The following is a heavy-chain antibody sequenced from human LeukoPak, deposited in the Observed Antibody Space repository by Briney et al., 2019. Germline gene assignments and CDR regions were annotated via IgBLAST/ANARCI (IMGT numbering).Heavy chain of an antibody. J-gene: IGHJ5*02. Sequence: SETLSLTCAVYGGSFSGYYRSWIRQPPGKELEWIGIIYYTGTAYYNQSLKSRVTISVDTSRDQFSLRLSSVTAADTAVYYCARLGHYPNSRTRPNWFDPWGQGTLVSVSS. CDR3: ARLGHYPNSRTRPNWFDP. CDR2: IYYTGTA. V-gene: IGHV4-34*01. D-gene: IGHD1-1*01. CDR1: GGSFSGYY.